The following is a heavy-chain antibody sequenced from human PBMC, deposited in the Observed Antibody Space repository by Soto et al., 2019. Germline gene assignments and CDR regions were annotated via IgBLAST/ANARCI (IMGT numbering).Heavy chain of an antibody. J-gene: IGHJ1*01. V-gene: IGHV3-9*01. CDR3: AKDAGMRGAEHLHH. D-gene: IGHD1-26*01. CDR1: GFTFDDYV. CDR2: ISSNSGSI. Sequence: EVQLVESGGGLVQPGRSLRLSCAASGFTFDDYVMHWVRRAPGKGLEWVSGISSNSGSIDYADSVKGRFTISRDNAKNSLYLQMSSLRAEDTALYYCAKDAGMRGAEHLHHWGQGTLVIVSS.